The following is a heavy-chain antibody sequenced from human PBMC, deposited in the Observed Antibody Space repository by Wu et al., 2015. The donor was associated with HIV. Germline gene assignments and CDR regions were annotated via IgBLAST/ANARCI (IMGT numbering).Heavy chain of an antibody. Sequence: QVQLVESGAEVKKPGASVNVSCKASGYTFTSYFINWVRQAPGQGLEWMGVINPSGGTTTYAPKFQGRVTMTRDTSTSTVYMELSSLRSEDTAVYYCASRIAVAVEEDAFDIWGQGTMVTVSS. CDR2: INPSGGTT. D-gene: IGHD6-19*01. V-gene: IGHV1-46*01. CDR3: ASRIAVAVEEDAFDI. CDR1: GYTFTSYF. J-gene: IGHJ3*02.